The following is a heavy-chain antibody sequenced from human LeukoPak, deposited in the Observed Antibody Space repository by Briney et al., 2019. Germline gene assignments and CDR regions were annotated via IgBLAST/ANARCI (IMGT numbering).Heavy chain of an antibody. CDR2: IWYDGSNK. V-gene: IGHV3-33*06. D-gene: IGHD2-15*01. J-gene: IGHJ6*02. CDR1: GFTFSSYG. Sequence: PGGSLRLSCAASGFTFSSYGMHWVRQAPGKGLEWVAVIWYDGSNKYYADSVKGRFTISRDNSKNTLYLQMNSLRAEDTAVYYCAKDIRYCSGGSCYLLNKMRGMDVWGQGTTVTVSS. CDR3: AKDIRYCSGGSCYLLNKMRGMDV.